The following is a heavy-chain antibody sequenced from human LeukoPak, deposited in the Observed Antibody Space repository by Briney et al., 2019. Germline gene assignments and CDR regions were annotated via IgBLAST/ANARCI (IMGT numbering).Heavy chain of an antibody. CDR2: ISSSSSNI. D-gene: IGHD1-1*01. CDR1: GFTFSSYS. CDR3: ARCTTGRTFGSLREIKRSREIDY. V-gene: IGHV3-21*01. J-gene: IGHJ4*02. Sequence: PGGSLRLSCAASGFTFSSYSRNWVRQAPGKGLEWISSISSSSSNIYYADSLKGRFTISRDNAKNSLYLQMTSLRVEDTAVYYCARCTTGRTFGSLREIKRSREIDYWGKGTLVTVSS.